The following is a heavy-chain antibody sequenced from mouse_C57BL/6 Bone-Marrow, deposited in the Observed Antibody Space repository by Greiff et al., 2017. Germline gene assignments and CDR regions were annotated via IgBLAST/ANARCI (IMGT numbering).Heavy chain of an antibody. CDR2: IYPGSGST. J-gene: IGHJ3*01. Sequence: QVQLKQPGAELVKPGASVKMSCKASGYTFTSYWITWVKQRPGQGLEWIGDIYPGSGSTNYNEKFKSKATLTVDPSSSTAYMQLSSLTSEDSAVYYCARRPEFAYWGQGTLVTVSA. CDR1: GYTFTSYW. CDR3: ARRPEFAY. V-gene: IGHV1-55*01.